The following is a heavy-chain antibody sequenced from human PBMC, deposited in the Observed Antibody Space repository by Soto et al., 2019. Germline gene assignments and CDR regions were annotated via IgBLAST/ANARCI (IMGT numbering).Heavy chain of an antibody. CDR1: GFTFSSYD. CDR2: IGTAGDT. D-gene: IGHD2-8*01. J-gene: IGHJ6*02. Sequence: PGGSLRLSCAGSGFTFSSYDMHWVRQATGKGLEWVSAIGTAGDTYYPGSVKGRFTISRENAKNSLYLQINSLRAEDTAVYYCARLHRMVYFGNGMDVWGQGTTVTVSS. V-gene: IGHV3-13*01. CDR3: ARLHRMVYFGNGMDV.